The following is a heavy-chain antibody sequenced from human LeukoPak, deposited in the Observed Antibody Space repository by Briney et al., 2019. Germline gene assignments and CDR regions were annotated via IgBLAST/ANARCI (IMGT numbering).Heavy chain of an antibody. CDR2: ISSSSSII. J-gene: IGHJ3*02. CDR1: GFMFSSYG. CDR3: ARDGDSSGYYAAFDI. V-gene: IGHV3-48*02. D-gene: IGHD3-22*01. Sequence: AGGSLRLSCAASGFMFSSYGMHWVRQAPGKGLEWLSYISSSSSIIYYADSVKGRFTISRDNAKNSLYLQMNSLRDEDTAVYYCARDGDSSGYYAAFDIWGQGTMVTVSS.